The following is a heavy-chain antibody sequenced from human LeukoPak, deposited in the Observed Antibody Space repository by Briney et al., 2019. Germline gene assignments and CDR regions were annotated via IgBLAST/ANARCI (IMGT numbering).Heavy chain of an antibody. CDR1: GGSLSGNY. J-gene: IGHJ4*02. D-gene: IGHD5-24*01. CDR2: IYYTGNT. CDR3: ARSRRWLPFDY. Sequence: SETLSLTCTVSGGSLSGNYWSWLRQPPGKGLEWIGYIYYTGNTKYNPSLKSRVTISVDTSKNQFSLKLSSATAADTAVYYCARSRRWLPFDYWGQGTLVTVSS. V-gene: IGHV4-59*12.